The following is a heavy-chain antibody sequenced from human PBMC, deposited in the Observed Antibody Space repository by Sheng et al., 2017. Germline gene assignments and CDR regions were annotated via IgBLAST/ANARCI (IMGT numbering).Heavy chain of an antibody. D-gene: IGHD6-13*01. V-gene: IGHV1-8*01. CDR1: GYTFTSYD. Sequence: QVQLVQSGAEVKKPGASVKVSCKASGYTFTSYDINWVRQATGQGLEWMGWMNPNSGNTGYAQKFQGRVTMTRNTSISTAYMELISLRSEDTAVYYCARKGYSSSWYDYYYYGMDVWGQGTT. CDR2: MNPNSGNT. J-gene: IGHJ6*02. CDR3: ARKGYSSSWYDYYYYGMDV.